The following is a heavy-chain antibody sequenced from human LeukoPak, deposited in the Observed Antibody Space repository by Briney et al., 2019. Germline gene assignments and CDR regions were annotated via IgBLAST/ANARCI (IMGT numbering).Heavy chain of an antibody. CDR2: ITGSGEPT. CDR1: GFTFSSFG. J-gene: IGHJ5*02. CDR3: ARPWGDVSIATWFNP. Sequence: GGSLRLSCAASGFTFSSFGMNCVRQGPGKGLEWVSSITGSGEPTHYADSVKGRFTISRDNSKNTLYLQMNSLRADDTAVYYCARPWGDVSIATWFNPWGQGTLVTVSS. D-gene: IGHD3-16*01. V-gene: IGHV3-23*01.